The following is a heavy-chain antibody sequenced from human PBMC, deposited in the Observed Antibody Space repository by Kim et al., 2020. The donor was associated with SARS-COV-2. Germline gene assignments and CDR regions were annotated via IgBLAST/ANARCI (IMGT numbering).Heavy chain of an antibody. CDR1: GGSISSSSYY. D-gene: IGHD3-22*01. CDR3: ARRVEDSSGYFPYFDY. J-gene: IGHJ4*02. CDR2: IYYSGST. V-gene: IGHV4-39*01. Sequence: SETLSLTCTVSGGSISSSSYYWGWIRQPPGKGLEWIGSIYYSGSTYYNPSLKSRVTISVDTSKNQFSLKLSSVTAADTAVYYCARRVEDSSGYFPYFDYWGQGTLVTVSS.